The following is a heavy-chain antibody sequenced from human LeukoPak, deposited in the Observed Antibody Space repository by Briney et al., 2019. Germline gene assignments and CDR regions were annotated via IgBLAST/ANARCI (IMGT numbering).Heavy chain of an antibody. CDR3: ARAPYSSGWYARPYNDY. Sequence: ASVKVSCKASGYTFTSYDINWVRQATGQGLEWMGWMNPNSGNTGYAQKFQARVTMTRDTSISTAYMELSSLRSEDTAVYYCARAPYSSGWYARPYNDYWGQGTLVTVSS. D-gene: IGHD6-19*01. CDR2: MNPNSGNT. J-gene: IGHJ4*02. V-gene: IGHV1-8*01. CDR1: GYTFTSYD.